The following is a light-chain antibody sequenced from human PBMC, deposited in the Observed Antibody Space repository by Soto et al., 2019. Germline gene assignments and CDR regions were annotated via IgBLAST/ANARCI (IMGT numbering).Light chain of an antibody. CDR2: GVT. J-gene: IGLJ1*01. CDR1: HNDIGTYDY. V-gene: IGLV2-14*03. CDR3: SSFTSNRIYV. Sequence: QSVLTQPTSVSGYPGQSITISCTGNHNDIGTYDYVSWYQQHPGRAPRLLIHGVTTRPSGISDRFSVSKSGLTASLTISGLQPEDEADYYCSSFTSNRIYVFGPGTKVTVL.